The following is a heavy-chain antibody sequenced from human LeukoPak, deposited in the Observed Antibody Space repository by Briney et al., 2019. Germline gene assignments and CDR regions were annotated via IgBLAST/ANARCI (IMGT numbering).Heavy chain of an antibody. Sequence: GGSLRLSCAASGFTFSSYWMSWVRQAPGKGLEWVSAITGSGDTTYYADSVKGRFTISRDNSKNTLYVEMNTLRAEDTAVYYCAKWGDYDILTGYYVSDFWGQGTLVTVSS. D-gene: IGHD3-9*01. CDR3: AKWGDYDILTGYYVSDF. CDR2: ITGSGDTT. J-gene: IGHJ4*02. CDR1: GFTFSSYW. V-gene: IGHV3-23*01.